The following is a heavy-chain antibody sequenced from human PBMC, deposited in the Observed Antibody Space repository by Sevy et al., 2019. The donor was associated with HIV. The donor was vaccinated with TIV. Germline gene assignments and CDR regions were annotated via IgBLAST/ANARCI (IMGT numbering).Heavy chain of an antibody. CDR3: TRQDSSASDI. CDR2: INANNGGT. Sequence: ASVKVSCKSSGYTFTGYYMHWVRQAPGQGLEGMGWINANNGGTNYAQRFQGRVTMTRDTSITTAYMELSRLTSDDTAVYYCTRQDSSASDIWGQGTVVTVSS. J-gene: IGHJ3*02. D-gene: IGHD2-15*01. V-gene: IGHV1-2*02. CDR1: GYTFTGYY.